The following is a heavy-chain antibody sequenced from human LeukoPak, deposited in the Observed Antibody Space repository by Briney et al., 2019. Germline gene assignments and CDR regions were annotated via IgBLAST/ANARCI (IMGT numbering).Heavy chain of an antibody. Sequence: GGSLRLSCAPSGFTFRNHGMHWVRQAPGKGLGWVAFIRYDGSNKYYADSVKGRFTISRDNSKNTLYLQMNSLRAEDTAVYYCATEGVVVPAAIDYWGQGTLVTVSS. J-gene: IGHJ4*02. CDR1: GFTFRNHG. V-gene: IGHV3-30*02. CDR2: IRYDGSNK. CDR3: ATEGVVVPAAIDY. D-gene: IGHD2-2*01.